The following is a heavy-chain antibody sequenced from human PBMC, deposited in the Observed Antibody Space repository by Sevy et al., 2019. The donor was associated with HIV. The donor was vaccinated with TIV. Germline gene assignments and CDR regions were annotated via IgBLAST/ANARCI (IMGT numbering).Heavy chain of an antibody. V-gene: IGHV3-30*04. CDR3: ARDGVSSGWYRGYYFDN. CDR1: GFTFSSFA. J-gene: IGHJ4*02. D-gene: IGHD6-19*01. CDR2: ISYDGTDN. Sequence: GESLKISCAASGFTFSSFAMHWVRQAPGKGLDWVTFISYDGTDNYYADSVKGRFTISRDNSKNTLDLQMNSLRPEDTAIYSCARDGVSSGWYRGYYFDNWGQGTLVTVSS.